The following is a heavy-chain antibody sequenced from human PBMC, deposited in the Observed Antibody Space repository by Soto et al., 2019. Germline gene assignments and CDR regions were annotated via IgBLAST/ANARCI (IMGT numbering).Heavy chain of an antibody. V-gene: IGHV3-23*01. D-gene: IGHD1-26*01. CDR2: ISGSGGST. CDR1: GFTFSSYA. CDR3: AKDLARGELLPSDY. J-gene: IGHJ4*02. Sequence: GGSLRLSCAASGFTFSSYAMSWVRQAPGKGLEWVSAISGSGGSTYYADSVKGRFTISRDNSKNTLYLQMNSLRAEDTAVYYCAKDLARGELLPSDYWGQGTLVTVSS.